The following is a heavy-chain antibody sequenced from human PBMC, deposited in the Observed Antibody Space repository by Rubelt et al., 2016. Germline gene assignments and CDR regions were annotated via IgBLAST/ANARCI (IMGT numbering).Heavy chain of an antibody. V-gene: IGHV3-30*02. CDR3: AKEIHYSYYGMDV. CDR2: VRFDGTRT. Sequence: QAPGKGLEWVAVVRFDGTRTYYADSVRGRFTMSRDNSRSTLYLQMNSLRAEDTAVYYRAKEIHYSYYGMDVWGQGTTVTVSS. J-gene: IGHJ6*02.